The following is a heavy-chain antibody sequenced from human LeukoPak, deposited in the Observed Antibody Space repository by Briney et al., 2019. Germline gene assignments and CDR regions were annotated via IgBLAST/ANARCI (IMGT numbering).Heavy chain of an antibody. CDR3: AREITMRDAFDI. CDR1: GVSISTYY. J-gene: IGHJ3*02. V-gene: IGHV4-59*12. CDR2: IYSSGTT. D-gene: IGHD3-22*01. Sequence: SETLSLTCTVSGVSISTYYWSWIRQPPGKGPEWIGYIYSSGTTNYNPSLKSRVTISIDTSKNEFSLKLTSVTAADTAVYYCAREITMRDAFDIWGQGTMVTVSS.